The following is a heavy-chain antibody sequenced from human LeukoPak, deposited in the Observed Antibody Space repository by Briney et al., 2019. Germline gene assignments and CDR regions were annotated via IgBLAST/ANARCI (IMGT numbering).Heavy chain of an antibody. Sequence: ASVKVSCKASGYTFTGYYMHWVRQAPGQGLGWMGWINPNSGGTNYAQKFQGRVTVTRDTSISTAYMELSRLRSDDTAVYYCARVRLGGNFDYWGQGTLVTVSS. CDR3: ARVRLGGNFDY. CDR2: INPNSGGT. V-gene: IGHV1-2*02. J-gene: IGHJ4*02. D-gene: IGHD3-10*01. CDR1: GYTFTGYY.